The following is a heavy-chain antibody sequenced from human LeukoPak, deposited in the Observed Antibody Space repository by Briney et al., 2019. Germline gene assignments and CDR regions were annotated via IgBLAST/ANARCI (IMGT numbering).Heavy chain of an antibody. CDR3: ARDVRQWLVRRWFDP. Sequence: PSETLSLTCAVYGGSFSGYYWSWIRQPPGKGLGWIGEINHSGSTNYNPSLKSRVTISVDTSKNQFSLKLSSVTAADTAVYYCARDVRQWLVRRWFDPWGQGTLVTVSS. CDR2: INHSGST. D-gene: IGHD6-19*01. J-gene: IGHJ5*02. CDR1: GGSFSGYY. V-gene: IGHV4-34*01.